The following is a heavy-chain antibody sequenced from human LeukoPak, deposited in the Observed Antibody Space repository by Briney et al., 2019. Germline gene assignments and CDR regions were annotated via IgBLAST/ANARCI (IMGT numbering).Heavy chain of an antibody. D-gene: IGHD2-2*01. CDR3: AREPRYCSSTSCYFHYVFDY. CDR1: GGSISSGSYY. V-gene: IGHV4-61*02. J-gene: IGHJ4*02. CDR2: IYTSGST. Sequence: SETLSLTCTVSGGSISSGSYYWSWIRQPAGKGLEWIGRIYTSGSTNYNPSLKSRVTISVDTSKNQFSLKLSSVTAADTAVYYCAREPRYCSSTSCYFHYVFDYWGQGTLVTASS.